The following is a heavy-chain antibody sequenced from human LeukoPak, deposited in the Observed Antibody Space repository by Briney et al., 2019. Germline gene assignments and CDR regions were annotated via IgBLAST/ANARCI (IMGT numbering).Heavy chain of an antibody. Sequence: PGGSLRLSCAASGFTFSSYSMNWVRQAPGKGLEWVSYISSSSSTIYYADSVKGRFTISRDNSKNSLYLQMNSLRAEDTAVYYCARDSWGYADIVATMDYWGQGTLVTVSS. D-gene: IGHD5-12*01. CDR1: GFTFSSYS. V-gene: IGHV3-48*01. J-gene: IGHJ4*02. CDR2: ISSSSSTI. CDR3: ARDSWGYADIVATMDY.